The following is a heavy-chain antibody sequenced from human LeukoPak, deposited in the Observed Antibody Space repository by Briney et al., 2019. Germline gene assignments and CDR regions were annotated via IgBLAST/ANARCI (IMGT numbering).Heavy chain of an antibody. V-gene: IGHV3-48*01. J-gene: IGHJ4*02. CDR2: ISSSSSTI. D-gene: IGHD6-13*01. CDR1: GFTFSSYS. Sequence: PGGSLRLSCAASGFTFSSYSMNWVRQAPGKGLEWVSYISSSSSTIYYADSVKGRFTISRDNAKNSLYLQMNSLRAEDTAVYYCAREGSIAAAGADYWGQGTLVTVSS. CDR3: AREGSIAAAGADY.